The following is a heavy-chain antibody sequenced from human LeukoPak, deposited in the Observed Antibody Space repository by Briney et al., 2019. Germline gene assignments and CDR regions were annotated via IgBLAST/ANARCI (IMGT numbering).Heavy chain of an antibody. V-gene: IGHV3-7*04. CDR1: GFTFSRHW. D-gene: IGHD3-22*01. J-gene: IGHJ4*02. CDR3: ARAPYYESSGPL. CDR2: IRRDGLEK. Sequence: GGSLRLSCAASGFTFSRHWMSWVRQAPGKGLEWVANIRRDGLEKYYVASVQGRFTISRDNAKNSLYLQMNSLKADDTAVYYCARAPYYESSGPLWGQGTLVSVSS.